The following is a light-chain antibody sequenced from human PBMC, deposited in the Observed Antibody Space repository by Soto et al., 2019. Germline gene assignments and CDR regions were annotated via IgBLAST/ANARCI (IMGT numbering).Light chain of an antibody. CDR1: QSIYNY. CDR2: AAS. Sequence: IQMAQSPSSLSASVGDRVTITCRASQSIYNYLNWYQQKPGKAPQLLIFAASSLQSGVPSRFSGSESGTDFTLTISSLQPEDFATYYCQQSYSTPRTFGQGTKVDIK. V-gene: IGKV1-39*01. J-gene: IGKJ1*01. CDR3: QQSYSTPRT.